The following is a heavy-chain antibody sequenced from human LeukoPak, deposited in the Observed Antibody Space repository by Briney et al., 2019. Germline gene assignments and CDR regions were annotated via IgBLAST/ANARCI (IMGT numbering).Heavy chain of an antibody. CDR1: GFIVSSNY. J-gene: IGHJ4*02. CDR3: ARDTYEPGLIDF. Sequence: QPGGSLRLSCAASGFIVSSNYMNWVRQAPGKGLEWVSYINSGSSDKHYTESVRGRFTISRDNAKKTLYLQMNSLRAEDTAVYFCARDTYEPGLIDFWGQGTPVSVSS. D-gene: IGHD3-3*01. CDR2: INSGSSDK. V-gene: IGHV3-48*04.